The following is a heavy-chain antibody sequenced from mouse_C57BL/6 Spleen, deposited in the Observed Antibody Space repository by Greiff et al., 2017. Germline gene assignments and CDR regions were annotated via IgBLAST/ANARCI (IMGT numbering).Heavy chain of an antibody. CDR3: ASNGASSIYSPFAY. CDR2: IDPANGNT. J-gene: IGHJ3*01. D-gene: IGHD2-1*01. V-gene: IGHV14-3*01. Sequence: VQLKESVAELVRPGASVKLSCTASGFNIKNTYMHWVKQRPEQGLEWIGRIDPANGNTKYAPKFPGKATITADTSSNTAYLQLSSLTSEDTAIYYCASNGASSIYSPFAYWGQGTLVTVSA. CDR1: GFNIKNTY.